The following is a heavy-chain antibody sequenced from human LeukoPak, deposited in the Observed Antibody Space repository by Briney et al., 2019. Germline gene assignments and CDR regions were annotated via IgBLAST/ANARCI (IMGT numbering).Heavy chain of an antibody. CDR1: GYTFTSYY. Sequence: ASVKVSSKASGYTFTSYYMHWVRQAPGQGLEWMGIINPSGGSTSYAQKCQGRVTMTRATSTSTVYMELSSLRSEDTAVYYCARDPLGVYFDYWGQGTLVTVSS. V-gene: IGHV1-46*03. CDR2: INPSGGST. CDR3: ARDPLGVYFDY. J-gene: IGHJ4*02.